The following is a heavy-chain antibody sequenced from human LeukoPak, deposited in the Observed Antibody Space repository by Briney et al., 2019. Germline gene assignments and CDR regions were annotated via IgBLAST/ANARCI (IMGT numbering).Heavy chain of an antibody. CDR2: IRSKAYGGTT. D-gene: IGHD6-19*01. J-gene: IGHJ4*02. Sequence: PGGSLRLSCAASGFTFSSYGMHWVRQAPGKGLEWVGFIRSKAYGGTTEYAASVKGRFTISRDDSKSIAYLQMNSLKTEDTAVYYCTRNGHSSGWYYFDYWGQGTLVTVSS. V-gene: IGHV3-49*04. CDR3: TRNGHSSGWYYFDY. CDR1: GFTFSSYG.